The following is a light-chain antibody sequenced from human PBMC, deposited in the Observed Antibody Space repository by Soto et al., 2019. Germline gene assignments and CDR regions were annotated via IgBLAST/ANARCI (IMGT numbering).Light chain of an antibody. CDR1: SSDVGEHYY. CDR2: QVT. CDR3: SSYTSSATVV. Sequence: QSVLTQPPSASGSPGQSVTISCTGTSSDVGEHYYVSWYQKHPGKAPKLIIYQVTDRPSGVSYRFSGSKSGNTASLTISGLQAEDEADYYCSSYTSSATVVFGGGTKLTVL. J-gene: IGLJ2*01. V-gene: IGLV2-14*01.